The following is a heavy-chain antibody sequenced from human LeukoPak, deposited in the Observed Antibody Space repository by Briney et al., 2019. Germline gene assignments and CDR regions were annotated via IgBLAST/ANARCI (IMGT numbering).Heavy chain of an antibody. CDR3: ARDHRPEIQYYYMDV. CDR2: ILYDGNTK. V-gene: IGHV3-33*01. CDR1: GFSLSNYG. D-gene: IGHD1-14*01. J-gene: IGHJ6*03. Sequence: GGSLRLSCAASGFSLSNYGMHWVRQAQGKGPEWVAAILYDGNTKHYADSVKGRFTISRDISKNTFYMQMNSLTAEDTAVYYCARDHRPEIQYYYMDVWGKGTTVAVSS.